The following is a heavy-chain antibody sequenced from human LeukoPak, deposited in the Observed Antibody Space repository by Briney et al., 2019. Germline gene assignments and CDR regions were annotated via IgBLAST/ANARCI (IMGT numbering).Heavy chain of an antibody. Sequence: GGSLRLSCAASGFTFSSYGMHWVRQAPGKGLEWVAFIRYDGSNKYYADSVKGRFTISRDNSKNTLYLQMNSLRAEDTAVYYCAKDGDIAVAGTQLGPYWGQGTLVTVSS. CDR1: GFTFSSYG. CDR3: AKDGDIAVAGTQLGPY. V-gene: IGHV3-30*02. J-gene: IGHJ4*02. CDR2: IRYDGSNK. D-gene: IGHD6-19*01.